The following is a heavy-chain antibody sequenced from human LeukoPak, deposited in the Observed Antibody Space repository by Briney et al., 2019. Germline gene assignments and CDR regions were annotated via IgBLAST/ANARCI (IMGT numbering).Heavy chain of an antibody. D-gene: IGHD4-17*01. V-gene: IGHV3-30*02. J-gene: IGHJ6*03. Sequence: GGSLRLSCAASGFTFSSYGMHWVRQAPRKGLEWVAFIRLDGNNKYYADSVKGRFTLSRDNSKNTLSLQMNSLRAEDTAVYYCAKDKNDYGDYYYMDVWGKGTTVTVSS. CDR2: IRLDGNNK. CDR3: AKDKNDYGDYYYMDV. CDR1: GFTFSSYG.